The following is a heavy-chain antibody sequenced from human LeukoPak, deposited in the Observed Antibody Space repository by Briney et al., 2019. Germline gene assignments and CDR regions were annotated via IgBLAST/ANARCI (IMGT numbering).Heavy chain of an antibody. CDR3: AKQLQQWLSTFDY. V-gene: IGHV3-53*01. CDR1: GFTVSSNY. J-gene: IGHJ4*02. CDR2: IYSGGST. D-gene: IGHD6-19*01. Sequence: GSLRLSCAASGFTVSSNYMSWVRQAPGKGLEWVSVIYSGGSTYYADSVKGRFTISRDNSKNTLYLQMNSLRAEDTAVYYCAKQLQQWLSTFDYWGQGTLVTVSS.